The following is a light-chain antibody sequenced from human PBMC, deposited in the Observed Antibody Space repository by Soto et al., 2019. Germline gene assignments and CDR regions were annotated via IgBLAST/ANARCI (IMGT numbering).Light chain of an antibody. CDR1: QTVSSD. CDR2: DTS. Sequence: ETVMTQSPANLSVSPGERATLSCWASQTVSSDLAWYQQKPGHAPRLLIYDTSTRATGIPARFSGSGSGTEFTLTISSLQSEDCAVYYCQQYNHWPRWTFGQGTKVDIK. J-gene: IGKJ1*01. V-gene: IGKV3D-15*01. CDR3: QQYNHWPRWT.